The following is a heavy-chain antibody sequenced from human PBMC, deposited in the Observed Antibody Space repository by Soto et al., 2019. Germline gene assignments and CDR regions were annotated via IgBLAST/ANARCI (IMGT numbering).Heavy chain of an antibody. CDR1: GYSFTSYW. V-gene: IGHV5-51*01. Sequence: PGVSQKIPCKGSGYSFTSYWIGWVRQLPGKGREGMGVHYPGDSDPRYIPSFQGQVTISADKSISTAYLQWSSLKASDTAMYYCARQSPTYYDFWSGYYTPLGDGMDVWGQGTTVTVSS. CDR2: HYPGDSDP. D-gene: IGHD3-3*01. J-gene: IGHJ6*02. CDR3: ARQSPTYYDFWSGYYTPLGDGMDV.